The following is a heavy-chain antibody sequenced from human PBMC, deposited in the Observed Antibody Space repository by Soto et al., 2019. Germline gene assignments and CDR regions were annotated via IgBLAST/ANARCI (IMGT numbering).Heavy chain of an antibody. Sequence: SETLSLTCTVSGCSISSSSYYWGWILQPPGKGLEWIGSIYYSGSTYYNPSLKSRVTISVDTSKNQFSLKLSSVTAADTAVYYCASSYYDFWSGYYPNYFDYWGQGTLVTVSS. D-gene: IGHD3-3*01. CDR3: ASSYYDFWSGYYPNYFDY. J-gene: IGHJ4*02. CDR2: IYYSGST. V-gene: IGHV4-39*01. CDR1: GCSISSSSYY.